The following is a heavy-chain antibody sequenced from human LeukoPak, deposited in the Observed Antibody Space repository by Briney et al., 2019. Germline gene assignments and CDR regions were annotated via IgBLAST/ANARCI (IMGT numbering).Heavy chain of an antibody. J-gene: IGHJ4*02. CDR3: ARRWPITKRYFYY. CDR1: GGSLSSGRYY. V-gene: IGHV4-39*01. Sequence: PSEALSHTRTVSGGSLSSGRYYWGWIRQPPGQGLEWNGLIYYSGSTYYNPSLKSRVAISVDTSKNQCSLRLRSVTAADTAVYYGARRWPITKRYFYYWGQGTLVTVSS. D-gene: IGHD2-15*01. CDR2: IYYSGST.